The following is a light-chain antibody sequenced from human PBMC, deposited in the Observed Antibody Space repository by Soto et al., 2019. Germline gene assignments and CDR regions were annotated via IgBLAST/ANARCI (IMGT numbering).Light chain of an antibody. CDR2: YDD. CDR3: AAWDDRLNGPV. Sequence: QSVLTQPPSVSEAPRQRVTMSCSGSSSNIGNNAVNWYQQLPGKAPKLLIYYDDLLPSGVSDRFSGSKSGTSASLAISGLQSEDEADYYCAAWDDRLNGPVFGGGTKLTVL. CDR1: SSNIGNNA. V-gene: IGLV1-36*01. J-gene: IGLJ2*01.